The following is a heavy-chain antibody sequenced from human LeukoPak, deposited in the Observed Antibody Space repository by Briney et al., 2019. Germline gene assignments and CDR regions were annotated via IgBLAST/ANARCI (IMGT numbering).Heavy chain of an antibody. J-gene: IGHJ4*02. CDR2: ISSKAYGGTT. V-gene: IGHV3-49*04. D-gene: IGHD3-22*01. CDR3: TKYYYDSSGYYYSDY. CDR1: GFSFGDYA. Sequence: PGWSLRLSCTASGFSFGDYAMSWVRQAPGKGLEWVGFISSKAYGGTTEYAASVKGRFTISRDDSKSIVYLQMNSLKTEHTAVYYCTKYYYDSSGYYYSDYWGQGTLVTVSS.